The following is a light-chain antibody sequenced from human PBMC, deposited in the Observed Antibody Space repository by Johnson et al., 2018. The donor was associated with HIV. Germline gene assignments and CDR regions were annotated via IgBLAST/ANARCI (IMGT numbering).Light chain of an antibody. CDR1: SSNIGNNY. J-gene: IGLJ1*01. CDR3: GTWDSSLIAGGV. CDR2: DNN. Sequence: QAVLTQPPSVSAAPRQKVTISCSGSSSNIGNNYVSWYQHLPGTAPKLLIYDNNKRPSGIPDRFSGSKSGTSATLGITGLQTGDEADYYCGTWDSSLIAGGVFGTGTKVTVL. V-gene: IGLV1-51*01.